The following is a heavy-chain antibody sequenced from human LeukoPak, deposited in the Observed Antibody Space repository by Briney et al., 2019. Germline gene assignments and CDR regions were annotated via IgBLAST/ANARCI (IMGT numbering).Heavy chain of an antibody. D-gene: IGHD3-9*01. J-gene: IGHJ4*02. Sequence: SETLSLTCTVSGGSISSSSYYWGWIRQPPGKGLEWIGSIYYSGSTYYNPSLKSRVTISVDTSKNQFSLKLSSVTAADTAVYYCAGGLYDILTGYHDYWGQGTLVTVS. CDR2: IYYSGST. V-gene: IGHV4-39*07. CDR1: GGSISSSSYY. CDR3: AGGLYDILTGYHDY.